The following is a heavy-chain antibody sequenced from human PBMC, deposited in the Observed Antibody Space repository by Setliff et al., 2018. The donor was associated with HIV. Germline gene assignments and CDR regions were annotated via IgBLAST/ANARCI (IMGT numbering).Heavy chain of an antibody. CDR2: IIPIFGTT. CDR3: ASVPMEYSGYNSDSGSYYYHYGLDV. CDR1: GGTFSTHA. Sequence: SVKVSCKASGGTFSTHAINWVRQAPGQGLEWMGGIIPIFGTTHYAQKFQGRVTITTDESTNTAYMELGSLRSEDTAVYYCASVPMEYSGYNSDSGSYYYHYGLDVWGQGTTVT. V-gene: IGHV1-69*05. J-gene: IGHJ6*02. D-gene: IGHD5-12*01.